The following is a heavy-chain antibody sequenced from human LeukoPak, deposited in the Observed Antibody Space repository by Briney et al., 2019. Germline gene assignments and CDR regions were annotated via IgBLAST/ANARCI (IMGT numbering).Heavy chain of an antibody. V-gene: IGHV4-59*11. Sequence: KPSETLCLTCTDSGGSMSSHYWSWIRQPPGKGLEWIGYIYYSGRTYYNPSLQSRVTISVDTSKNHFSLKLTSVTAADTAVYYCARLLDNDSSGNPDTFDMWGQGQWSPSLQ. CDR1: GGSMSSHY. D-gene: IGHD3-22*01. J-gene: IGHJ3*02. CDR3: ARLLDNDSSGNPDTFDM. CDR2: IYYSGRT.